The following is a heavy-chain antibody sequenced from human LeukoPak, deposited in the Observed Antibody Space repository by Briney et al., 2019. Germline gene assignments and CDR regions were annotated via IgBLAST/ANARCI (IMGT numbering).Heavy chain of an antibody. CDR1: GFTFSSYW. D-gene: IGHD5-18*01. V-gene: IGHV3-74*01. CDR3: ARDPIGYSYIDY. Sequence: GGSLRLSCTISGFTFSSYWMHWVRQAPGKGLVWVSRINLEGSSTNYADSMKGRFTISRDNAKNTLYLQMNSLRAEDTALYYCARDPIGYSYIDYWGQGTLVTVSS. J-gene: IGHJ4*02. CDR2: INLEGSST.